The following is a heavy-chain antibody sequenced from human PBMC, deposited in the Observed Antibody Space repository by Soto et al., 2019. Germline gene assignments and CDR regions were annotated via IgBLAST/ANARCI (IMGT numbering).Heavy chain of an antibody. Sequence: PGGSLRLSCAASGFTFSSYSMNWVRQAPGKGLEWVSSISSSSSYVFYADSVMGRLTISRDNARNTLYLQVNSLRPEDTAVYYCARAYSSSWYTRTLYYYYYYGMDVWGQGTTVTVSS. J-gene: IGHJ6*02. V-gene: IGHV3-21*01. CDR2: ISSSSSYV. CDR3: ARAYSSSWYTRTLYYYYYYGMDV. D-gene: IGHD6-13*01. CDR1: GFTFSSYS.